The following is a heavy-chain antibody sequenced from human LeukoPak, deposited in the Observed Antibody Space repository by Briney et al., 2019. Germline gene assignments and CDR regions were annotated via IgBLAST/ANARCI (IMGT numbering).Heavy chain of an antibody. D-gene: IGHD3-16*01. J-gene: IGHJ3*02. CDR1: GGSISSSNR. V-gene: IGHV4-39*01. CDR2: IFYSGTT. CDR3: ARVEGGAFDI. Sequence: PSETLSLTCVVSGGSISSSNRWTWVRQPPGKGLEWIGSIFYSGTTFYNPSLKSRLTISVDTSKNQFSLRLSSVTAADTAVYYCARVEGGAFDIWGQGTMVTVSS.